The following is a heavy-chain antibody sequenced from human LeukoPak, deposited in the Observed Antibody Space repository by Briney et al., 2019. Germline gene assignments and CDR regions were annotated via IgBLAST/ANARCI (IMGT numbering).Heavy chain of an antibody. CDR3: ARDATSGSYHYFDY. D-gene: IGHD1-26*01. V-gene: IGHV3-11*05. CDR2: ISSIGYT. Sequence: GGSLRRSCAASGFTFSDYYMSWIRQAPGRGLEWVSYISSIGYTNYADSVKGRFTISRDNAKNSLYLQMNSLRAEDTAVYYCARDATSGSYHYFDYWGQGTLVTVSS. J-gene: IGHJ4*02. CDR1: GFTFSDYY.